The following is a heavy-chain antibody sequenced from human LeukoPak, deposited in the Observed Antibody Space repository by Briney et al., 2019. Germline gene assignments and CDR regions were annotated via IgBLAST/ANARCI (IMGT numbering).Heavy chain of an antibody. CDR1: GFTFSSYA. J-gene: IGHJ4*02. V-gene: IGHV3-23*01. Sequence: PGESLRLSCAASGFTFSSYAMSWVRQAPGKGLEWVSVIRGSGGGTYYADSVKGRFTISRDNSKNTLYLQMNSLRAEDTAVYYCARYGLGSTSWYVYYFDNWGQGTLVTASS. CDR3: ARYGLGSTSWYVYYFDN. D-gene: IGHD6-13*01. CDR2: IRGSGGGT.